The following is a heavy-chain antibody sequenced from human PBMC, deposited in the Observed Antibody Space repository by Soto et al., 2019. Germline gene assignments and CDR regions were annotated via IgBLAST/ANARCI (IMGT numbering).Heavy chain of an antibody. D-gene: IGHD3-10*01. Sequence: EVQLVESGGGLVKPGGSLRLSCAASGFTFNTYSMNWVRQAPGKGLEWVSSISISSSYIYYADSVKGRFTISRDNAKNLLYLQMNSLRAEDTAVYYCARDTYFYGSGSYGPWGQGTLVTVSS. CDR1: GFTFNTYS. J-gene: IGHJ5*02. CDR3: ARDTYFYGSGSYGP. V-gene: IGHV3-21*01. CDR2: ISISSSYI.